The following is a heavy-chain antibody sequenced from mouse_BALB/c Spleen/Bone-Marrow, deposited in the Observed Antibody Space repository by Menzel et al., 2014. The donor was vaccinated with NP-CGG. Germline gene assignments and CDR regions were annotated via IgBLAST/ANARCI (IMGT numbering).Heavy chain of an antibody. V-gene: IGHV4-1*02. D-gene: IGHD1-1*01. Sequence: EVKLVESGGGLVQPGGSLKLSCAASGFAFSRYWMSWVRQAPGKGLDWIGEINPDSSTINYTPSLKDKFIISRDNAKNTLYLQMSKVRSEDTALYYCARLNYYGNLFVWGAGTSVTVSS. CDR2: INPDSSTI. CDR1: GFAFSRYW. CDR3: ARLNYYGNLFV. J-gene: IGHJ1*01.